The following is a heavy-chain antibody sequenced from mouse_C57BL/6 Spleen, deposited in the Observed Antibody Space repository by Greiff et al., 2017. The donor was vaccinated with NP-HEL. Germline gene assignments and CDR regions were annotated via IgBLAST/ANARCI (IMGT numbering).Heavy chain of an antibody. V-gene: IGHV5-6*01. CDR2: ISSGGSYT. CDR1: GFTFSSYG. D-gene: IGHD2-12*01. Sequence: DVQLVESGGDLVKPGGSLKLSCAASGFTFSSYGMSWVRQTPDKRLEWVATISSGGSYTYYPDSVKGRFTISRDNAKNTLYLQMSSLKSEDTAMYYCARRDYYTYAMDYWGQGTSVTVSS. CDR3: ARRDYYTYAMDY. J-gene: IGHJ4*01.